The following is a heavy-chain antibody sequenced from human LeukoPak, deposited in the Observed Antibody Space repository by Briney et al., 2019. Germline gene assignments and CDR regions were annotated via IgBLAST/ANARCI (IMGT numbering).Heavy chain of an antibody. CDR2: ISFSNSTL. Sequence: GGSLRLSCAASGFNVSYYSMNWVRQTPGKGLEWVSYISFSNSTLYYADSVRGRFTISRDNAKNSLSLQMNSLRAEDTAVYYCAGGGATSFDYWGQGILVTVSS. D-gene: IGHD5-12*01. J-gene: IGHJ4*02. CDR1: GFNVSYYS. V-gene: IGHV3-48*04. CDR3: AGGGATSFDY.